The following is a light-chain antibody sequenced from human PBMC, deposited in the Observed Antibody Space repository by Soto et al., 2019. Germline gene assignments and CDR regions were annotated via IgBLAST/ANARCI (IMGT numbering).Light chain of an antibody. V-gene: IGLV2-14*01. CDR2: EVN. CDR3: SSSTSSTTLVV. Sequence: QSVLTQPASVSGSPGQSITISCTGTSSDVGGYKYVSWYQHHPGKAPKLMIYEVNNRPSGVSNRFSGSKSGNTASLTISGLQAEDEADYYCSSSTSSTTLVVFGGGTKLTVL. J-gene: IGLJ2*01. CDR1: SSDVGGYKY.